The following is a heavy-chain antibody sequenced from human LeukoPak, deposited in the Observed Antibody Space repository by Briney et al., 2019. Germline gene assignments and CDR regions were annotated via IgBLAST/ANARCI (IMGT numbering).Heavy chain of an antibody. CDR2: IIPIFGTA. CDR3: AREIAVAGPDRYYYYGMDV. V-gene: IGHV1-69*13. D-gene: IGHD6-19*01. CDR1: GGTFSSYA. Sequence: GASVKVSCKASGGTFSSYAISWVRQAPGQGLEWMGGIIPIFGTANYAQKFQGRVTITADESTSTAYMELSSLRSEDTAVYYCAREIAVAGPDRYYYYGMDVWGQGTTVTVYS. J-gene: IGHJ6*02.